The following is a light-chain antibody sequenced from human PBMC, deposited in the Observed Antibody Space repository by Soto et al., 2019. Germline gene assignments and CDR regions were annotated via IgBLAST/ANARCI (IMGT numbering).Light chain of an antibody. CDR1: QSVSSY. CDR2: DAS. V-gene: IGKV3-20*01. Sequence: EIVLTQSPATLSLSPGERATLSCRASQSVSSYLAWYQQKPGQTPRLLIYDASSRATGIPLRFSGSGSGTDFTLTISRLEPEDFAVYYCHQYGGAGTFGQGTKVDNK. CDR3: HQYGGAGT. J-gene: IGKJ1*01.